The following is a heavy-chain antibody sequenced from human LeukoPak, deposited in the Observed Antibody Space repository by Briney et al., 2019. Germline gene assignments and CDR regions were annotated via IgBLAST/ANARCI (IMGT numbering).Heavy chain of an antibody. Sequence: GGSLRLSCAASGFTFDCCGMHWVRQAPGKGLEWVAFIRNVGNDKYYADSVKGRFTISRDNSKNTLYLQMNSLRAEDTAAYYCARNFYYYDSRGQGTLVTVSS. V-gene: IGHV3-30*02. CDR2: IRNVGNDK. CDR1: GFTFDCCG. CDR3: ARNFYYYDS. J-gene: IGHJ4*02. D-gene: IGHD3-22*01.